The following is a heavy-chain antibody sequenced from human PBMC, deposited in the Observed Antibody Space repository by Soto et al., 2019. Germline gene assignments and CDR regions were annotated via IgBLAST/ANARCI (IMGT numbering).Heavy chain of an antibody. CDR2: IFPNGRDK. Sequence: QVPLVQSGGGVVQPGRSLRLSCAASGFNFNTYFMHWVRQAPGKGLEWVAMIFPNGRDKEYADSVKGRFTISRDNSTNRMYLQLDSLRPEDTAVYYCARDYEHGSNCDLAYWGQGALVTVTS. CDR1: GFNFNTYF. J-gene: IGHJ4*02. CDR3: ARDYEHGSNCDLAY. V-gene: IGHV3-30*13. D-gene: IGHD1-26*01.